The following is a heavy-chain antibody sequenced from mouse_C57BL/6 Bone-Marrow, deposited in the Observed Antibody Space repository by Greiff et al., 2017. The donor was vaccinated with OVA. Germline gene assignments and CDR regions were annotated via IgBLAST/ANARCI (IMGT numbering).Heavy chain of an antibody. CDR3: ARHYEGGYYAMDY. Sequence: VQLQQSGAELVRPGASVKLSCKASGYTFTDYYINWVKQRPGQGLEWIARIYPGSGNTYYNEKFKGKATLTAEKSSSTAYMQLSSLTSEDSAVYFCARHYEGGYYAMDYWGQGTSVTVSS. D-gene: IGHD1-1*01. CDR1: GYTFTDYY. CDR2: IYPGSGNT. V-gene: IGHV1-76*01. J-gene: IGHJ4*01.